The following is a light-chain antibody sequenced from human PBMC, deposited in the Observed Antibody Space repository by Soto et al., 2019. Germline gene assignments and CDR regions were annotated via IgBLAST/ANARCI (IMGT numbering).Light chain of an antibody. CDR2: AAS. J-gene: IGKJ1*01. V-gene: IGKV1-9*01. CDR3: QQYGSSPPT. Sequence: DIQLTQSPSFLSASVGDRVTITCRASQGISSYLAWYQQKPGKAPKLLIYAASTLQSGVPSRFSGSGSGTEFTLTISSLQPEDFATYYCQQYGSSPPTFGQGTKVEI. CDR1: QGISSY.